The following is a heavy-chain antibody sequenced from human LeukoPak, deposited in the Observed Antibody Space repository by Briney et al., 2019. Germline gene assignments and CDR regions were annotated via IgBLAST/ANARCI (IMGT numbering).Heavy chain of an antibody. Sequence: PGGSLRLSCAASGFTFSSYGMHWVRQAPGKGLEWVAVISYDGSNKYYADSVKGRFTISRDNSKNTLYLQMNSLRAEDTAVYYFAKSPSPVVVAATLDYWVQGTLVTVSS. V-gene: IGHV3-30*18. CDR3: AKSPSPVVVAATLDY. J-gene: IGHJ4*02. CDR2: ISYDGSNK. D-gene: IGHD2-15*01. CDR1: GFTFSSYG.